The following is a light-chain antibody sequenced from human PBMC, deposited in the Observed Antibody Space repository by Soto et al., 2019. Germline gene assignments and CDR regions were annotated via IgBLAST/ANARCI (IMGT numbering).Light chain of an antibody. Sequence: DIQMTQSPSSLSASVGDRVTITCQASQDISNYLNWYQQKPGKAPKLLIYDAVNLETGVPSRFSGRGSGTDFTFTISSLQPEDIATYYCQQYDNLPLTFGGGTKVEIK. J-gene: IGKJ4*01. CDR2: DAV. CDR1: QDISNY. CDR3: QQYDNLPLT. V-gene: IGKV1-33*01.